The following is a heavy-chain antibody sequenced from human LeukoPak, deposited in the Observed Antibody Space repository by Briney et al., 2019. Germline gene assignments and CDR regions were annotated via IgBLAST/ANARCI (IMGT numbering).Heavy chain of an antibody. V-gene: IGHV3-7*01. CDR3: ARDGRANLY. CDR1: GFTFSYYW. D-gene: IGHD2-15*01. Sequence: GGSLRLSCAASGFTFSYYWMSWVRQAPGKGLEWVANIKQDGSEKYYVDSVKGRFTISRDNAKNSLYLQMNSLRAEDTAVYYCARDGRANLYWGQGTQVTVSS. CDR2: IKQDGSEK. J-gene: IGHJ4*02.